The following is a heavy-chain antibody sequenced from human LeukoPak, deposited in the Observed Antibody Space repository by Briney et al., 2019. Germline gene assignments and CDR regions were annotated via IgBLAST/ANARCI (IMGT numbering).Heavy chain of an antibody. D-gene: IGHD4-11*01. CDR1: GGSISSGGYY. CDR2: IYHSGST. V-gene: IGHV4-30-2*01. CDR3: ARIYSLDAFDI. Sequence: SQTLSLTCTVSGGSISSGGYYWSWIRQPPGKGLEWIGYIYHSGSTYYNPSLKSRVTISVDRSKNQFSLKLSSVTAADTAVCYCARIYSLDAFDIWGQGTMVTVSS. J-gene: IGHJ3*02.